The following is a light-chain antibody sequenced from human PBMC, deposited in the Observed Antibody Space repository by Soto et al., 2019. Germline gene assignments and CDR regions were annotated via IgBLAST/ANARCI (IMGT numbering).Light chain of an antibody. CDR2: GAS. Sequence: EIVLTHSPGTLSLSPCERATLSSRASQSVSSSFLSWYQQKRGQAPRLLMFGASSRATGIPDRFSGSGSGTDFTLTIYRLEPEDFAVYYCQQSGYSPITFGQGTRLEIK. CDR3: QQSGYSPIT. CDR1: QSVSSSF. J-gene: IGKJ5*01. V-gene: IGKV3-20*01.